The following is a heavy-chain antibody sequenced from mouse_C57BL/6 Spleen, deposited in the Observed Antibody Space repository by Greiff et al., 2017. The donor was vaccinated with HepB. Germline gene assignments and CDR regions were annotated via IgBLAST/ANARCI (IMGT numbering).Heavy chain of an antibody. Sequence: DVMLVESGEGLVKPGGSLKLSCAASGFTFSSYAMSWVRQTPEKRLEWVAYISSGGDYIYYADTVKGRFTISRDNARNTLYLQMSSLKSEDTAMYYCTRVAPYYYGSSYWYFDVWGTGTTVTVSS. J-gene: IGHJ1*03. CDR1: GFTFSSYA. CDR2: ISSGGDYI. D-gene: IGHD1-1*01. CDR3: TRVAPYYYGSSYWYFDV. V-gene: IGHV5-9-1*02.